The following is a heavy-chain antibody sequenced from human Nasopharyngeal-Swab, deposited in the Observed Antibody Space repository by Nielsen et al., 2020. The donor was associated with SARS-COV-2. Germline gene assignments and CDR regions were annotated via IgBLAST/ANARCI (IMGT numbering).Heavy chain of an antibody. CDR3: AKDGPRYCSGGSCYFDY. CDR1: GFTFSSYG. J-gene: IGHJ4*02. Sequence: GGSLRLSCAASGFTFSSYGMHWVRQAPGKGLEWVAVIWYDGSNKYYADSVKGRFTISRDNSKNTLYLQMNSLRAEDTAVYYCAKDGPRYCSGGSCYFDYWGQGTLVTVSS. D-gene: IGHD2-15*01. V-gene: IGHV3-30*02. CDR2: IWYDGSNK.